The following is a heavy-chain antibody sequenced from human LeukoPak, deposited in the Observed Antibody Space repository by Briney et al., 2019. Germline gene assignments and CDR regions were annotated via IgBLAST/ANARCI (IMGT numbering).Heavy chain of an antibody. CDR2: IGGTGGNI. J-gene: IGHJ4*02. CDR1: GLSFSNYA. V-gene: IGHV3-23*01. D-gene: IGHD2-21*01. Sequence: GGSLRLSCAASGLSFSNYAMYWVRQAPGKGLEWVSAIGGTGGNIFYRDSVKGWFTISRDNSKNTLYLHMNSLRAEDTAIYFCVRDNYSYRLDVWGQGTLVTVSS. CDR3: VRDNYSYRLDV.